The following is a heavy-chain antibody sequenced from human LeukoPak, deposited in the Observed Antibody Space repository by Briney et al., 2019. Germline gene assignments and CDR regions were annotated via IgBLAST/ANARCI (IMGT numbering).Heavy chain of an antibody. CDR2: ISSSSSYI. D-gene: IGHD3-22*01. V-gene: IGHV3-21*01. CDR3: ARDLLYYYDSSPRAFDI. J-gene: IGHJ3*02. CDR1: GCTFSSYS. Sequence: PGGSLRLSCAASGCTFSSYSINWVRQAPGKGLEWVSSISSSSSYIYYADSVKGRFTISRDNAKNSLYLQMNSLRAEDTAVYYCARDLLYYYDSSPRAFDIWGQGTMVTVSS.